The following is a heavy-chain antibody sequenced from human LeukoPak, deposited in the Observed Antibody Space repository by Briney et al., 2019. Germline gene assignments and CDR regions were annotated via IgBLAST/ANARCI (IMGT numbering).Heavy chain of an antibody. V-gene: IGHV3-66*01. Sequence: GGSLRLSCAASGFTVSSNYMSWVRQAPGKGLEWVSVIYSGGSTYYADSVKGRFTISRDNSKNTLYLQMNSLRAEDTAVYYCARDYTYCSGGSCYGLRGNYYYYYGMDVWGQGTTVTVSS. CDR1: GFTVSSNY. J-gene: IGHJ6*02. CDR2: IYSGGST. CDR3: ARDYTYCSGGSCYGLRGNYYYYYGMDV. D-gene: IGHD2-15*01.